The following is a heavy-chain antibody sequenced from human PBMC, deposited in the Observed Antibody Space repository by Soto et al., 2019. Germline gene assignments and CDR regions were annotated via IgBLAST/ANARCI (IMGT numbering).Heavy chain of an antibody. CDR1: GFTFSSYE. J-gene: IGHJ4*02. V-gene: IGHV3-48*03. CDR2: ISSSGTTI. CDR3: ASRNTGGFDY. Sequence: GGSLRLSCAASGFTFSSYEVNWVRQAPGKGLEWVSYISSSGTTIYYADSVKGRFTISRDNAKNSLYLQMNSLRVEDTAVYYCASRNTGGFDYWSQGTLVPVYS. D-gene: IGHD2-2*02.